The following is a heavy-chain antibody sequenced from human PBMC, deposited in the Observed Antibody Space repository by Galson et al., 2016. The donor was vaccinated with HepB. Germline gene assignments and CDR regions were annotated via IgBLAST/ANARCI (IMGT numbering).Heavy chain of an antibody. J-gene: IGHJ4*02. V-gene: IGHV1-24*01. Sequence: SVKVSCKVSGYTLTELSMHWVRQAPGKGLEWMGGFGPEDGETIYAQRFQGRVTMTEDTSTDTAYMELSSLRSEDTAVYYCATGDTSGWFTDYWGQGTLVTVSS. CDR3: ATGDTSGWFTDY. D-gene: IGHD6-19*01. CDR1: GYTLTELS. CDR2: FGPEDGET.